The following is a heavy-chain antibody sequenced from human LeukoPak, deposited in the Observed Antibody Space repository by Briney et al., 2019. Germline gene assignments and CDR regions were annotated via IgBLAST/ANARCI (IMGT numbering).Heavy chain of an antibody. CDR3: ARKNGGAFDY. J-gene: IGHJ4*02. D-gene: IGHD2-8*01. CDR1: GFTFSVYG. CDR2: IGGSGGTT. V-gene: IGHV3-23*01. Sequence: GGSLRLSCAAAGFTFSVYGMSWVRQPPGKGLEWVSTIGGSGGTTYYAASVKGRFTISRDNSKNTLYLQMDGLRAEDTALYYCARKNGGAFDYWGQGTLVTVSS.